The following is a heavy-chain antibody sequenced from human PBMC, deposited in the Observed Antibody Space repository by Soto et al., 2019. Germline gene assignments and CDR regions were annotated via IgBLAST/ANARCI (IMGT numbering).Heavy chain of an antibody. V-gene: IGHV1-2*02. D-gene: IGHD1-26*01. CDR1: GYTFTGYY. CDR3: ARESGSYYQYYYYGMDV. J-gene: IGHJ6*02. CDR2: INPNSGGT. Sequence: ASVKVSCKASGYTFTGYYMHWVLQAPGQGLEWMGWINPNSGGTNYAQKFQGRVTMTRDTSISTAYMELSRLRSDDTAVYYCARESGSYYQYYYYGMDVWGQGTTVTVSS.